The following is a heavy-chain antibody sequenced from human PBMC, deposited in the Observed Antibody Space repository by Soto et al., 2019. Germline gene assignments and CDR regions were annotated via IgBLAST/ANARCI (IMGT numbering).Heavy chain of an antibody. CDR2: ISYDGSNK. CDR3: ARYSLFRVPDTSTYYDFWSGYYPIDY. Sequence: GGTLRLSCAASGFTFSSYAMHWVRQAPGKGLEWVAVISYDGSNKYYADSVKGRFTISRDNSKNTLYLQMHSLSAEDTAVYYCARYSLFRVPDTSTYYDFWSGYYPIDYWGQGTLVTVSS. J-gene: IGHJ4*02. V-gene: IGHV3-30-3*01. CDR1: GFTFSSYA. D-gene: IGHD3-3*01.